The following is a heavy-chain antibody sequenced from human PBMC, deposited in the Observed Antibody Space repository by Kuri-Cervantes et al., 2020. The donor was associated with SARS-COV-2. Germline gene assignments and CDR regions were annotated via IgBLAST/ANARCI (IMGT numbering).Heavy chain of an antibody. Sequence: ASVKVSCKASGYTFTSYGISWVRQAPGQGLEWMGWISAYNGNTNYAQKLQGRVTMTTDTSTSTAYMELRSLRSDDTAVYYCARAFCSSTSCYYFDYWGQGTRGTASS. CDR2: ISAYNGNT. CDR1: GYTFTSYG. V-gene: IGHV1-18*01. CDR3: ARAFCSSTSCYYFDY. D-gene: IGHD2-2*01. J-gene: IGHJ4*02.